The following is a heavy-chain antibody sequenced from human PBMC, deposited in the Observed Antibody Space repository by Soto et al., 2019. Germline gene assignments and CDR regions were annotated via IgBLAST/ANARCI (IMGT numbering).Heavy chain of an antibody. CDR3: ARVPSPFDYYYAMDV. Sequence: SEPLSLTCTVSGDSISSGNKYWSRIRQPPGKGLEWIGYIFSSGTTYYNPSLKSRLTMSLDTSQNQFSLKLNSVTDADTAVYYCARVPSPFDYYYAMDVWGQGTTVTV. CDR2: IFSSGTT. CDR1: GDSISSGNKY. D-gene: IGHD3-16*01. V-gene: IGHV4-30-4*01. J-gene: IGHJ6*02.